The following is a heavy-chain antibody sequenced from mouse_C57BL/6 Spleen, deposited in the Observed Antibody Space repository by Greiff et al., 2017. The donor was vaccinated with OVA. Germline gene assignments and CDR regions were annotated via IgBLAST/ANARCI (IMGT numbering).Heavy chain of an antibody. J-gene: IGHJ4*01. CDR2: IWGGGST. Sequence: QVQLQQSGPGLVAPSQSLSITCTVSGFSLTSYGVDWVRQPPGKGLEWLGVIWGGGSTNYNSALMSRLSISKDNSKSQVFLKMNSLQTDDTAMYYCAKRFITTVVGGAMDYWGQGTSVTVSS. D-gene: IGHD1-1*01. CDR3: AKRFITTVVGGAMDY. V-gene: IGHV2-9*01. CDR1: GFSLTSYG.